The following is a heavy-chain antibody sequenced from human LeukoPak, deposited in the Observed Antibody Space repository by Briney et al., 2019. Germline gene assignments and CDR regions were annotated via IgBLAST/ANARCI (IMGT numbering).Heavy chain of an antibody. CDR1: GFTFSSYS. V-gene: IGHV3-21*01. J-gene: IGHJ4*02. Sequence: GGSLRLSCAGSGFTFSSYSMNWVRQAPGKGLEWVSSISSRSGYMYYADSVKGRFTISRDNAENSLYLHMNSLRAEDTAVYYCARPRWLQFGPHDSWGQGTLVTVSS. D-gene: IGHD5-24*01. CDR3: ARPRWLQFGPHDS. CDR2: ISSRSGYM.